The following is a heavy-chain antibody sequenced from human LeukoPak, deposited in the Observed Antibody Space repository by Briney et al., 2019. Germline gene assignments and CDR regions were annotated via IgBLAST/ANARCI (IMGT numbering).Heavy chain of an antibody. CDR1: GYTFTVYY. D-gene: IGHD1-7*01. V-gene: IGHV1-2*02. CDR3: ARVENYPLSRGGFYYYIDV. CDR2: INPKSGGT. J-gene: IGHJ6*03. Sequence: ASVKVSCKASGYTFTVYYMHWVRQAPGQGLEWMGWINPKSGGTSYAQKFQGRVTMTRGTSISTAYMELSSLRSDDTAVYYCARVENYPLSRGGFYYYIDVWGKGTTVTVSS.